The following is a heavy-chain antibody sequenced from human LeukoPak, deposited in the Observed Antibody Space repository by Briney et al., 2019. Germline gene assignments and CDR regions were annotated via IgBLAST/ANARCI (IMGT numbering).Heavy chain of an antibody. CDR3: ARGAEAETSPLDF. CDR1: GYIFSDYY. V-gene: IGHV1-2*02. Sequence: GASVKVSCKASGYIFSDYYMHWLRQAPGQGLEWLGWINPKSGAADYAQQFRGRVTMTRDTSINTDYMEMKRVTSDDTAVYYCARGAEAETSPLDFWGQGTLVIVS. CDR2: INPKSGAA. D-gene: IGHD6-13*01. J-gene: IGHJ4*02.